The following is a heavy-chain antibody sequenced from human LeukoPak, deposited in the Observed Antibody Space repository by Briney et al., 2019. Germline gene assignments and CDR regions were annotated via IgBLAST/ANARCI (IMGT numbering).Heavy chain of an antibody. D-gene: IGHD6-19*01. Sequence: PSETLSLTCTVSGGSISSYYWSWIRQPPGKGLEWIGYIFYTGSTNQNPSLKSRVTISVDTSKNQFSLKLSSVTAADTAVYYCARGGSGWNYYYYYMDVWGKGTTVTISS. J-gene: IGHJ6*03. CDR3: ARGGSGWNYYYYYMDV. CDR2: IFYTGST. V-gene: IGHV4-59*08. CDR1: GGSISSYY.